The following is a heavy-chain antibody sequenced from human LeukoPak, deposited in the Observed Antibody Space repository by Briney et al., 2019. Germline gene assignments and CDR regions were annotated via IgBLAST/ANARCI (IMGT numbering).Heavy chain of an antibody. CDR2: IYTSGST. J-gene: IGHJ6*03. CDR1: GGSISSYY. Sequence: RPSETLSLTCTVSGGSISSYYWSWIRQPAGKGLEWIGRIYTSGSTNYNPSLKSRVTMSVGTSKNQFSLKLSSVTAADTAVYYCARDYYDILTWDYYYYMDVWGKGTTVTVSS. CDR3: ARDYYDILTWDYYYYMDV. V-gene: IGHV4-4*07. D-gene: IGHD3-9*01.